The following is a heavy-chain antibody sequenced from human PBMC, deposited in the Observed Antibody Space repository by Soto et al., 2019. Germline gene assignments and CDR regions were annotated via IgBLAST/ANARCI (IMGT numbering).Heavy chain of an antibody. D-gene: IGHD2-15*01. CDR1: GGSICSSSYY. CDR2: IYYSGST. J-gene: IGHJ5*02. CDR3: ARTDCSGGSCYYNWFDP. V-gene: IGHV4-39*01. Sequence: SETLSLTCTVSGGSICSSSYYWGWIRQPPGKGLEWIGSIYYSGSTYYNPSLKSRVTISVDTSKNQFSLKLSSVTAADTAVYYCARTDCSGGSCYYNWFDPWGQGTLVTVSS.